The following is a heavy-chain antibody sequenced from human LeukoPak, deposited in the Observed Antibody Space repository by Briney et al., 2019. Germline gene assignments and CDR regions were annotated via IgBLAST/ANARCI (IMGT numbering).Heavy chain of an antibody. CDR2: IYHSGST. Sequence: SETLSRTCAVSGYSISSGYYWGWIRPPPGKGLEWIGSIYHSGSTYYNPSLKSRVTISVDTSKNQFSLKLSSVTAPDTAVYYCARHVMFRGVILSSGLYYFDYWGQGTLVTVSS. J-gene: IGHJ4*02. CDR3: ARHVMFRGVILSSGLYYFDY. D-gene: IGHD3-10*01. CDR1: GYSISSGYY. V-gene: IGHV4-38-2*01.